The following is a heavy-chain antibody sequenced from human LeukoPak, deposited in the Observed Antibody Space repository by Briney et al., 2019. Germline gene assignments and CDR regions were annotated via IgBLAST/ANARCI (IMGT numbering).Heavy chain of an antibody. CDR2: INHSGST. Sequence: SETLSLTCAVYGGSFSGYYWSWIRQPPGKGLEWIGEINHSGSTNYNPSLKSRVTISVDTSKNQFSLKLSSVTAADTAVYYCAGVFGDFNYWGPGTLVTVSS. J-gene: IGHJ4*02. CDR3: AGVFGDFNY. D-gene: IGHD3-10*02. V-gene: IGHV4-34*01. CDR1: GGSFSGYY.